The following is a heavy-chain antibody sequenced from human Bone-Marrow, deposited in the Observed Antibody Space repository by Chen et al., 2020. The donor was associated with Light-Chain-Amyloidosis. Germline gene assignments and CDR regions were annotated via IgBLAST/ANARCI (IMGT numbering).Heavy chain of an antibody. Sequence: QVQLQESGPGLAKPSQTLSLSCTVSGGSISSGGYYWSWIRQHPGKGLEWIGFIYHSGSVTYNPSLRSRLTISVDTYRNQFSLKLSSVTAADTAVYYCARGPNVAFDPWGQGTLVTVSS. J-gene: IGHJ5*02. CDR2: IYHSGSV. CDR3: ARGPNVAFDP. D-gene: IGHD3-10*02. CDR1: GGSISSGGYY. V-gene: IGHV4-31*03.